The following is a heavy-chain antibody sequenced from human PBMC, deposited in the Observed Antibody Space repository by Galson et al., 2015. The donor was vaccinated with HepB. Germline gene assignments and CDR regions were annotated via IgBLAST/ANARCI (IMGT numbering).Heavy chain of an antibody. CDR2: ISGSGGST. CDR3: ASGSPYYYDSSGHDAFDI. J-gene: IGHJ3*02. V-gene: IGHV3-23*01. Sequence: SLRLSCAASGFTFSSYAMSWVRQAPGKGLEWVSAISGSGGSTYYADSVKGRFTISRDNSKNTLYLQTNSLRAEDTAVYYCASGSPYYYDSSGHDAFDIWGQGTMVTVSS. D-gene: IGHD3-22*01. CDR1: GFTFSSYA.